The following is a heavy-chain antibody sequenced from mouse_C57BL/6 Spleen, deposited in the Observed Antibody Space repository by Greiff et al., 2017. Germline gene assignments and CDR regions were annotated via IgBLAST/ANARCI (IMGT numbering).Heavy chain of an antibody. D-gene: IGHD2-4*01. Sequence: QVQLKQPGAELVKPGASVKVSCKASGYTFTSYWMHWVKQRPGQGLEWIGRIHPSDSDTNYNQKFKGKATLTVDKSSSTAYMQLSSLTSEDSAVYYCAILDYDYPYAMDYWGQGTSVTVSS. CDR2: IHPSDSDT. CDR1: GYTFTSYW. CDR3: AILDYDYPYAMDY. V-gene: IGHV1-74*01. J-gene: IGHJ4*01.